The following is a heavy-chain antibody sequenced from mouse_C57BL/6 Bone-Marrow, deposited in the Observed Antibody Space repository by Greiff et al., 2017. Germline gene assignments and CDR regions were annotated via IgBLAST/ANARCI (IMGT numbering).Heavy chain of an antibody. CDR1: GYSITSGYY. CDR3: ARDGREGY. V-gene: IGHV3-6*01. CDR2: ISYDGSN. D-gene: IGHD4-1*01. J-gene: IGHJ2*01. Sequence: ESGPGLVKPSQSLSLTCSVTGYSITSGYYWNWIRQFPGNKLEWMGYISYDGSNNYNPSLKNRISITRDTSKNQFFLKLNSVTTEDTATYYCARDGREGYWGQGTTLTVSS.